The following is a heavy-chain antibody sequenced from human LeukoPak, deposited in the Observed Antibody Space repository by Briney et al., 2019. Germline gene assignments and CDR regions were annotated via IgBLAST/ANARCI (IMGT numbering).Heavy chain of an antibody. CDR3: ARDPGAPVRAFDI. D-gene: IGHD3-10*01. CDR1: GGTFSSYA. V-gene: IGHV1-69*05. Sequence: SVKVSCKASGGTFSSYAISWVRQAPGQGLEWMGRIIPIFGTANYAQKFQGRVTITTDESTSTAYMELSSLRSEDTAVYYCARDPGAPVRAFDIWGQGTMVTVSS. CDR2: IIPIFGTA. J-gene: IGHJ3*02.